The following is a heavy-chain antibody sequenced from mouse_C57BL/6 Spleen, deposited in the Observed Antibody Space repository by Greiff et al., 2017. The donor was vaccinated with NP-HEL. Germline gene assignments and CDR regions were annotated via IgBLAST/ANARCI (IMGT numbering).Heavy chain of an antibody. Sequence: EVHLVESGGGLVKPGGSLKLSCAASGFTFSSYAMSWVRQTPEKRLEWVATISDGGSYTYYPDNVKGRFTISRDNAKNNLYLQMSHLKSEDTAMYYCARDEGGYPAWFAYWGQGTLVTVSA. CDR2: ISDGGSYT. CDR1: GFTFSSYA. V-gene: IGHV5-4*01. CDR3: ARDEGGYPAWFAY. J-gene: IGHJ3*01. D-gene: IGHD2-2*01.